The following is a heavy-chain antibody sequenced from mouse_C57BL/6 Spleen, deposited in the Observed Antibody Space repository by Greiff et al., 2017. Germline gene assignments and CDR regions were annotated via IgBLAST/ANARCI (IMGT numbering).Heavy chain of an antibody. CDR2: IYPGSGST. V-gene: IGHV1-55*01. CDR1: GYTFTSYW. J-gene: IGHJ3*01. CDR3: AEDYDGYYAY. D-gene: IGHD2-3*01. Sequence: VQLQQPGAELVKPGASVKMSCKASGYTFTSYWITWVKQRPGQGLEWIGDIYPGSGSTNYKEKFKSKATLTVDTSSSTAYMQLSSLTSEDAAFYYCAEDYDGYYAYWGQGTLVTVSA.